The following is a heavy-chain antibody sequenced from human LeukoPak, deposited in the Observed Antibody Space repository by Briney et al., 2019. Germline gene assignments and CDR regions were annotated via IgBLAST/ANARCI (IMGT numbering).Heavy chain of an antibody. V-gene: IGHV4-34*01. J-gene: IGHJ4*02. CDR2: INHSGST. Sequence: SETLSLTCAVYGGSFSGYYWSWIRQPPGKGLEWIGEINHSGSTNYNPSLKSRVTVSVDTSKNQFSLKLSSVTAADTAVYYCARGGYRPFDYWGQGTLVTVSS. D-gene: IGHD2-15*01. CDR1: GGSFSGYY. CDR3: ARGGYRPFDY.